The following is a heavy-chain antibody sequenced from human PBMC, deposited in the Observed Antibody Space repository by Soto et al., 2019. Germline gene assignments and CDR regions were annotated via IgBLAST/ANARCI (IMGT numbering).Heavy chain of an antibody. V-gene: IGHV3-23*01. CDR2: ISGSGGST. CDR3: EKDKDSRGPPYYFDS. Sequence: PGGSLRLSCAASGFTFSSNAMSWVRQAPGQGLEWVSSISGSGGSTYYADSVKGRFTISRDNSKNTLYLQMNSLRADDTAVYYCEKDKDSRGPPYYFDSWGRGPLVTAPQ. D-gene: IGHD3-22*01. J-gene: IGHJ4*02. CDR1: GFTFSSNA.